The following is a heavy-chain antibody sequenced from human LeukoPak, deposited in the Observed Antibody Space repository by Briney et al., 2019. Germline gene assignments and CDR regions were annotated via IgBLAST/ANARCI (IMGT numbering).Heavy chain of an antibody. CDR3: ARGSYYGSGSYRYWYFDL. D-gene: IGHD3-10*01. V-gene: IGHV4-59*01. CDR1: GGSISSYY. J-gene: IGHJ2*01. CDR2: IYYSGST. Sequence: PSETLSLTCTVSGGSISSYYWSWIRQPPGKGLEWIGYIYYSGSTNYNPSLKSRVTISVDTSKNQFSLKLSSVTAADTAAYYCARGSYYGSGSYRYWYFDLWGRGTLVTVSS.